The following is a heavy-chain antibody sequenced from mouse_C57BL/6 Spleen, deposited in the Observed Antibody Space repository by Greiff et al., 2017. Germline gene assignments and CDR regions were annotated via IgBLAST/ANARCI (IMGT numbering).Heavy chain of an antibody. D-gene: IGHD2-3*01. V-gene: IGHV3-6*01. Sequence: EVQVVESGPGLVKPSQSLSLTCSVTGYSITSGYYWNWIRQFPGNKLEWMGYISYDGSNNYNPSLKNRISITRDTSKTQFFLKLNSVTTEDTATYYCARDRDGRGYWGQGTTLTVSS. CDR2: ISYDGSN. CDR1: GYSITSGYY. J-gene: IGHJ2*01. CDR3: ARDRDGRGY.